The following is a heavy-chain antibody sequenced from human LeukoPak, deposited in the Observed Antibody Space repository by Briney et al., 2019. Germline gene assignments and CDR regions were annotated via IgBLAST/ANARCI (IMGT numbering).Heavy chain of an antibody. D-gene: IGHD6-13*01. CDR2: IYYSGST. V-gene: IGHV4-59*08. CDR1: GASISSYY. J-gene: IGHJ5*02. Sequence: PSETLSLTCAVSGASISSYYWSWIRQPPGKGLEWIGYIYYSGSTNYNPSLKSRVTISVDTSKNQFSLKLSSVTAADTAVYYCAKVAGYSSSWYQNWFDPWGQGTLVTVSS. CDR3: AKVAGYSSSWYQNWFDP.